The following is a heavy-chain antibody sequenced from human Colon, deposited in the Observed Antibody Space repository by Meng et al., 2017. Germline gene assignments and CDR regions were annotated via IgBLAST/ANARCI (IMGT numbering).Heavy chain of an antibody. J-gene: IGHJ3*02. D-gene: IGHD3-10*01. Sequence: GESLKISCTASGLTFSSAWMSWVRQSPGKGLEWVGRIRSQGDGGTTDYAAPVKGRFTFSRDDSKNTLYLQMNSLKTEDTAVYYCTTDWGSGTSYKYAYDIWGQGTLVTVSS. CDR2: IRSQGDGGTT. CDR3: TTDWGSGTSYKYAYDI. V-gene: IGHV3-15*01. CDR1: GLTFSSAW.